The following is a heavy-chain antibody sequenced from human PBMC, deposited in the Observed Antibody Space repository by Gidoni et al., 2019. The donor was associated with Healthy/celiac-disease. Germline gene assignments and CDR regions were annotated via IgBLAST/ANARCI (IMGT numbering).Heavy chain of an antibody. D-gene: IGHD6-13*01. CDR3: ARGGDSSKAEGAFDI. V-gene: IGHV3-21*01. CDR1: GFTFSSYN. Sequence: EVQLVASGGGLVKPGGSLRLSCAASGFTFSSYNMNWVRQAPGKGLEWVSSINSSSSYIYYADQVKGRFTISRDNAKNSLYLQMNSLRAEDTAVYYCARGGDSSKAEGAFDIWGQGTMVTVSS. CDR2: INSSSSYI. J-gene: IGHJ3*02.